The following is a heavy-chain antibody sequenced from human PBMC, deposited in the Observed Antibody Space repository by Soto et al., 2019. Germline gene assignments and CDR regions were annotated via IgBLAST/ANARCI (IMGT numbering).Heavy chain of an antibody. CDR1: GESISSGGYY. CDR2: IYDSESA. V-gene: IGHV4-31*03. Sequence: QVQLQESGPGLVKASQTLSLICSVSGESISSGGYYWSWIRHHPGKGLEWIGYIYDSESAYYNPSLKRRVTISMDTSKNHFAMKLSSVTAADTAVSYCARASSSSSAADYWGQGTLIPVSS. D-gene: IGHD6-6*01. J-gene: IGHJ4*02. CDR3: ARASSSSSAADY.